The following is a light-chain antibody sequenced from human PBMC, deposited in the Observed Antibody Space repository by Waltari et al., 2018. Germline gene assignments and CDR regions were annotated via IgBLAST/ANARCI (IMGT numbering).Light chain of an antibody. J-gene: IGLJ3*02. V-gene: IGLV4-69*01. Sequence: QLVLTQSPSASASLGASVKLTCTLDRGHSSNSIAWLQQQPEKGPRYLLKVNSDGSHSKGAEIPDRFSGSSSGPERYLIISSVQSEDEADYYCQTGGHGTWVFGGGTKLTVL. CDR3: QTGGHGTWV. CDR2: VNSDGSH. CDR1: RGHSSNS.